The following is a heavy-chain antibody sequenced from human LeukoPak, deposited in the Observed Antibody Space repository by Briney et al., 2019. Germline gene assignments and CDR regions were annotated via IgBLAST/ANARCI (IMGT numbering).Heavy chain of an antibody. CDR1: GFTFSSYA. J-gene: IGHJ6*02. CDR3: AKARGCSNGVCYIRDYYYGIDV. V-gene: IGHV3-23*01. CDR2: ISGSGGST. D-gene: IGHD2-8*01. Sequence: GGSLRLSCAASGFTFSSYAMSWVRQAPGKGLEWVSAISGSGGSTYYADSVKGRFTISRDNSKDTLYLQMNSLRAEDTAVYYCAKARGCSNGVCYIRDYYYGIDVWGQGSTVTVSS.